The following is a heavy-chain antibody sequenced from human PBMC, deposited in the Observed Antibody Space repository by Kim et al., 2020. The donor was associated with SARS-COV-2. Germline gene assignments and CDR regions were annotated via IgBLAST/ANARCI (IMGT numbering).Heavy chain of an antibody. J-gene: IGHJ4*02. D-gene: IGHD3-9*01. CDR2: ISGSGGST. CDR3: AKADILTGYYILDY. V-gene: IGHV3-23*01. Sequence: GGSLRLSCAASGFTFSSYAMSWVRQAPGKGLEWVSAISGSGGSTYYADSVKGRFTISRDNSKNTLYLQMNSLRAEDTAVYYCAKADILTGYYILDYWGQGTLVTVSS. CDR1: GFTFSSYA.